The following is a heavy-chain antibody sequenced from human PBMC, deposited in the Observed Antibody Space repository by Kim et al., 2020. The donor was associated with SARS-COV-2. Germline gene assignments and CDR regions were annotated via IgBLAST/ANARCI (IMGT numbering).Heavy chain of an antibody. D-gene: IGHD2-8*02. Sequence: NYNPALKSRVTVSVDTSKNQFSLKVNSLTAADAAVYYCARGLTGGGILDYWGQGSLVTVSS. CDR3: ARGLTGGGILDY. J-gene: IGHJ4*02. V-gene: IGHV4-34*01.